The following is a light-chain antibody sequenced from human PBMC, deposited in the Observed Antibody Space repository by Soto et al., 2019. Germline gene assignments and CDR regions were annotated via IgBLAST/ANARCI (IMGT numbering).Light chain of an antibody. V-gene: IGLV2-14*01. CDR1: SDDIGANNY. J-gene: IGLJ2*01. Sequence: QSALTQPASVSGSPGQSITISCPGTSDDIGANNYVSWYQHHPGKAPKILIYEAANRPSGISHRFSGSKSGNTASLTISGLQAEDEADYFCTSYTSASTLVFGGGTKLTVL. CDR3: TSYTSASTLV. CDR2: EAA.